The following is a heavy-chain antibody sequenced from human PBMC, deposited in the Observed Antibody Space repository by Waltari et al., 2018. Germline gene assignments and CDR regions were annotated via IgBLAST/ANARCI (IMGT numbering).Heavy chain of an antibody. CDR2: IKQDGSEK. CDR3: ARGLGRGGIGYAFAI. V-gene: IGHV3-7*03. CDR1: GFTFSSYW. D-gene: IGHD6-19*01. J-gene: IGHJ3*02. Sequence: EVQLVESGGGLVQPGGSLRLSCAASGFTFSSYWMSWVRQAPGKGLEWVANIKQDGSEKYYVDSVKGRFTISRDNAKNSLYLQMNSLRAEDTAVYYCARGLGRGGIGYAFAIWGQGTMVTVSS.